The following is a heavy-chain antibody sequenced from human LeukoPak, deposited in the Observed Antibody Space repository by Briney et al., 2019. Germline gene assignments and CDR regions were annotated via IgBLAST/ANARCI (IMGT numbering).Heavy chain of an antibody. CDR1: GGTFSSYT. Sequence: GASVNVSCKASGGTFSSYTISWVRQAPGQGLEWMGRIIPILGIANYAQKFQGRVTITADKSTSTAYMELSSLRSEDTAVYYCASYYDSSGYLLYWGQGTLVTVSS. V-gene: IGHV1-69*02. CDR2: IIPILGIA. CDR3: ASYYDSSGYLLY. D-gene: IGHD3-22*01. J-gene: IGHJ4*02.